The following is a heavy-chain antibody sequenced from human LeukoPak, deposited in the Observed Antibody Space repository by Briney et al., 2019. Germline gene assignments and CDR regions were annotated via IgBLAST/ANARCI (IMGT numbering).Heavy chain of an antibody. J-gene: IGHJ4*02. D-gene: IGHD3-3*01. CDR2: IYYSGST. V-gene: IGHV4-39*01. CDR3: ARTLTYDFWSGHTPRLTVIGDY. Sequence: SETLSLTCTVSGGSISSCSYYWGWIRQARGKGLEWVGSIYYSGSTYYNPSLQSRVTISVDTSKNQFSLKLSSLTAADTAVYYCARTLTYDFWSGHTPRLTVIGDYWGQGTLVTVSS. CDR1: GGSISSCSYY.